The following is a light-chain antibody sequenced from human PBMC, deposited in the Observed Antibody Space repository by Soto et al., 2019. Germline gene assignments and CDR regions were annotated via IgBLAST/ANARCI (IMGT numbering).Light chain of an antibody. J-gene: IGLJ1*01. V-gene: IGLV1-40*01. CDR2: INT. CDR1: SSNIGAGYD. Sequence: QSALTQPPSVSGAPGQRVTISCAGGSSNIGAGYDVHWYQHIPGTAPKLLIYINTNRPSGVPDRFSGSRSGPSASLAITGLQAQEEAGYFCQSYDSTLKTYVFGSGTKV. CDR3: QSYDSTLKTYV.